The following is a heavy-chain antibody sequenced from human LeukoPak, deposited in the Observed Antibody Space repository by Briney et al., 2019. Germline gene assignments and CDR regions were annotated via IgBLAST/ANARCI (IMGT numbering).Heavy chain of an antibody. CDR3: AELGITMIGGV. Sequence: GGSLRLSCAASGFTLSSYEMHWVRQAPGEGVVGVSYISSSGSTIYYADSVKGRFTISRDNAKNSLYLQMNSLRAEDTAVYYCAELGITMIGGVWGKGTTVTISS. D-gene: IGHD3-10*02. V-gene: IGHV3-48*03. CDR2: ISSSGSTI. J-gene: IGHJ6*04. CDR1: GFTLSSYE.